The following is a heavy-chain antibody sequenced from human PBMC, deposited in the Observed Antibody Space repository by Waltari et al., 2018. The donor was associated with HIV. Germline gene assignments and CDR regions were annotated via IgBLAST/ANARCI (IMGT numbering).Heavy chain of an antibody. D-gene: IGHD2-21*02. J-gene: IGHJ3*01. V-gene: IGHV3-48*03. CDR3: ARDGHHGVTKRGNAFDL. Sequence: ELQLVESGGGAGQPGEYLRLSCVAARFTFSIYHLHLRRQAPGKDLEWISYIRGSGSTIYYSDSVKGRFTISRDNAKNSLYLRMNYLTAEDTAIYYCARDGHHGVTKRGNAFDLWGQGTMVTVSP. CDR2: IRGSGSTI. CDR1: RFTFSIYH.